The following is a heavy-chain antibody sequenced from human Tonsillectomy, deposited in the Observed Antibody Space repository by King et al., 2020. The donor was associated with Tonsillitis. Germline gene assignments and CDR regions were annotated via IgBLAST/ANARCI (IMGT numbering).Heavy chain of an antibody. V-gene: IGHV3-30*02. CDR3: GGMVLAADY. J-gene: IGHJ4*02. CDR1: GFTFSSYG. D-gene: IGHD3-9*01. Sequence: VQLVESGGGVVQPGGSLRLSCVASGFTFSSYGMHWVRQAPGKGLEGVAFIRYDGNNKYYADSVRGRFTISRDNSKNTLYLQMTSLRAEDTAVYYCGGMVLAADYWGQGTLVTVSS. CDR2: IRYDGNNK.